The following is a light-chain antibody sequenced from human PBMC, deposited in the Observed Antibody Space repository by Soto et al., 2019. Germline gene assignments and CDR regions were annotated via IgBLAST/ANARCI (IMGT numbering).Light chain of an antibody. CDR2: EVN. J-gene: IGLJ1*01. CDR3: TSYAGGNNV. V-gene: IGLV2-8*01. CDR1: SSDVGGYNY. Sequence: QSALTQPPSASGSPGQSVTISCTGTSSDVGGYNYVSWYQQHPGKVPKLMIYEVNKRPSGVPDRFSGSKSGNTASLTVSGLQPEDEADYYCTSYAGGNNVFGTGTNVTVL.